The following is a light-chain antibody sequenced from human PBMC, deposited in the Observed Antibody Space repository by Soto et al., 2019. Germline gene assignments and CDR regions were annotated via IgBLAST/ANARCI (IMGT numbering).Light chain of an antibody. V-gene: IGKV1-5*01. CDR1: QSIGRW. J-gene: IGKJ1*01. CDR3: DQYVSYWR. Sequence: SRINQSPCAFSASVEDTVTVTCRASQSIGRWLAWYQQKPGKAPKLLIFDASTLENGVPARFSGSRSGPEFSLTISSLQPDDFGTYYCDQYVSYWRLGQRTKADIK. CDR2: DAS.